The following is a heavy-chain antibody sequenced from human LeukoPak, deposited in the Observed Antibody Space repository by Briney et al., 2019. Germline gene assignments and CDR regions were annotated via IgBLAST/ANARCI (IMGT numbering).Heavy chain of an antibody. Sequence: ASVKVSCKASGYTFTGYYMHWVRQAPGQGLEWMGWINPNSGGTNYAQKFQGRVTMTRDTSISTAYMELSSLRSEDTAVYYCARGLSGSHQFYYFDQWGQGTLVTVSS. J-gene: IGHJ4*02. CDR2: INPNSGGT. V-gene: IGHV1-2*02. CDR3: ARGLSGSHQFYYFDQ. D-gene: IGHD1-26*01. CDR1: GYTFTGYY.